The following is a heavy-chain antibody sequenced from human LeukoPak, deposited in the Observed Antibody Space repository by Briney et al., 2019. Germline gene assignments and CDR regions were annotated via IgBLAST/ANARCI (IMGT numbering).Heavy chain of an antibody. V-gene: IGHV3-33*01. CDR3: ARSQYCSGGSCYRLGDY. CDR1: GFTFSTYA. J-gene: IGHJ4*02. D-gene: IGHD2-15*01. Sequence: GGSLRLSCAASGFTFSTYAMHWVRQAPGKGLEWVAVIWHDGSNKYYADSAKRRFTISRDNSKIALYLQMDSLRAEDTTVYYSARSQYCSGGSCYRLGDYWGQGPWSPSPQ. CDR2: IWHDGSNK.